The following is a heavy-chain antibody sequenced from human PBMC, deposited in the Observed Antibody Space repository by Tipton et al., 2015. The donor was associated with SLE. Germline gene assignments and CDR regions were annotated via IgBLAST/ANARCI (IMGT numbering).Heavy chain of an antibody. J-gene: IGHJ5*02. V-gene: IGHV3-33*08. Sequence: RSLRLSCAASGFTFRRYGMHWVRQAPGKGLEWVAVTWYDGSKKSYADSVKGRFTISRDNSKNTLYLQMNSLRAEDTAVYYCARDKIWSGYYTWFDPWGQGTLVTVSS. CDR3: ARDKIWSGYYTWFDP. CDR1: GFTFRRYG. CDR2: TWYDGSKK. D-gene: IGHD3-3*01.